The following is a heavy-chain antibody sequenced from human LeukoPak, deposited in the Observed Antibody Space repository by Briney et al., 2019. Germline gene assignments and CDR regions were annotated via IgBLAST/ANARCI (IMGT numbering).Heavy chain of an antibody. CDR1: GYTFTSYD. D-gene: IGHD3-22*01. V-gene: IGHV1-8*01. Sequence: GASVKVSCKASGYTFTSYDINWVRQATGQGLEWMGWMNPNSGNTGYAQKFQGRVTMTRNTSISTAYMELSSLRSEDTAVYYCARGPPDSSGHTHLLNWGQGTLVTVSS. J-gene: IGHJ4*02. CDR3: ARGPPDSSGHTHLLN. CDR2: MNPNSGNT.